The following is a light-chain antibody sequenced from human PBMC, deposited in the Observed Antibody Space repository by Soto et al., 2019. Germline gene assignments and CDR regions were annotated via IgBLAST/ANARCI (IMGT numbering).Light chain of an antibody. Sequence: TPSPPSLPVTQGEPSSISCRSSQSLLHSNGYNYLDWYLQKPGQSPQLLIYLGSNRASGVPDRFSGSGSGTEFTLTISCLQPDDFATYYCQQDDIGLGTFGPVTNVD. CDR1: QSLLHSNGYNY. V-gene: IGKV2-28*01. J-gene: IGKJ3*01. CDR3: QQDDIGLGT. CDR2: LGS.